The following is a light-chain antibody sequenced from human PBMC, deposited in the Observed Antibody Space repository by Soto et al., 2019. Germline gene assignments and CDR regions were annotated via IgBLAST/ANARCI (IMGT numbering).Light chain of an antibody. J-gene: IGLJ1*01. CDR2: SNN. CDR1: SYNIGSNT. Sequence: QRDLTHPASGTGIHRQGLTIFCNRNSYNIGSNTVSSYQQPPGTAPKLLIYSNNQRPSGVPDRFSGSKSGTSASLAITGLQSLDEADYYCAAWDDSLNGLYVSRTGTKVPVL. V-gene: IGLV1-44*01. CDR3: AAWDDSLNGLYV.